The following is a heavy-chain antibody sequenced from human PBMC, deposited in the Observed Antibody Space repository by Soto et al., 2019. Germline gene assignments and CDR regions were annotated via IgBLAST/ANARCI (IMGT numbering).Heavy chain of an antibody. CDR2: IWYDGSNK. Sequence: QVQLVESGGGVVQPGRSLRLSCAASGFTFSSYGMHWVRQAPGKGLEWVAVIWYDGSNKYYADSVKGPFTMSRDNSKNTMYRRKSSLRPKEMAVYYCARWGRAAGDYWVQGTLVTVST. J-gene: IGHJ4*02. CDR1: GFTFSSYG. V-gene: IGHV3-33*01. D-gene: IGHD6-13*01. CDR3: ARWGRAAGDY.